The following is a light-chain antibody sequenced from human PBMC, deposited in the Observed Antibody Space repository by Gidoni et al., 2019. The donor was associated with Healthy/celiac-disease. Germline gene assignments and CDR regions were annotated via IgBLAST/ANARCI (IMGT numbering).Light chain of an antibody. CDR1: QDISHF. Sequence: MTQSPSSLSASVGDRVTITCQASQDISHFLNWYQQKPGKAPKLLIYDASNLETGVPSRFSGSGSGTDFTFTITSLQPEDIATYYCQQYDNLPTFGGGTKVEIK. CDR3: QQYDNLPT. CDR2: DAS. J-gene: IGKJ4*01. V-gene: IGKV1-33*01.